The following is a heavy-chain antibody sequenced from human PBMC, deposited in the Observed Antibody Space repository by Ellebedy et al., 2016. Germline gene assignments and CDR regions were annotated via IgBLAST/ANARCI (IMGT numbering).Heavy chain of an antibody. CDR3: AREPSGPRSFDY. CDR1: GGSISSYY. Sequence: SETLSLTXTVSGGSISSYYCSWIRQSPGKGLEWIGYIYYSGSTKYNPSLKSRVTISVDTSKNQFSLNLSSVTAADTAVYYCAREPSGPRSFDYWGQGTLVTVSS. J-gene: IGHJ4*02. D-gene: IGHD6-25*01. V-gene: IGHV4-59*12. CDR2: IYYSGST.